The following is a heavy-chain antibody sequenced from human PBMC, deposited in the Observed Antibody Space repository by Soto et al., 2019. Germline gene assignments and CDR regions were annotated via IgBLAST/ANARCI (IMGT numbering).Heavy chain of an antibody. Sequence: PSETLSLTCTVSGGSISSYYWSWIRQPPGKGLEWIGYIYYSGSTNYNPSLKSRVTISVDTSKNQFSLKLSSVIAADTAVYYCARLVGRSPGIAVYWGQGTLVTVSS. CDR1: GGSISSYY. D-gene: IGHD6-19*01. CDR3: ARLVGRSPGIAVY. CDR2: IYYSGST. V-gene: IGHV4-59*08. J-gene: IGHJ4*02.